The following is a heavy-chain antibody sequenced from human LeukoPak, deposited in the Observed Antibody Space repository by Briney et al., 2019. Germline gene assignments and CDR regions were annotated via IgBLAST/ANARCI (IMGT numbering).Heavy chain of an antibody. CDR1: GGSISSGGYY. CDR2: INHSGST. Sequence: SQTLSLTCTVSGGSISSGGYYWSWIRQPPGKGLEWIGEINHSGSTNYNPSLKSRVTISVDTSKNQFSLKLSSVTAADTAVYYCAISSYYDSSGPWVNTKHRYYFDYWGQGTLVTVSS. J-gene: IGHJ4*02. CDR3: AISSYYDSSGPWVNTKHRYYFDY. V-gene: IGHV4-31*03. D-gene: IGHD3-22*01.